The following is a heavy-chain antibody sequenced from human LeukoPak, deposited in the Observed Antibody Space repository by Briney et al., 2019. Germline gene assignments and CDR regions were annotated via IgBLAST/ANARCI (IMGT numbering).Heavy chain of an antibody. J-gene: IGHJ4*02. CDR2: IYYSGNT. CDR1: GFSISTSSYY. V-gene: IGHV4-39*01. CDR3: ASDRSS. D-gene: IGHD6-13*01. Sequence: PSETLSLTCTVSGFSISTSSYYWGCIRQPTGQGREWIGRIYYSGNTYYNPSLKRQITISVDTTNNQSSLKLSSVTAADTAVYYCASDRSSWGQGTLVTVSS.